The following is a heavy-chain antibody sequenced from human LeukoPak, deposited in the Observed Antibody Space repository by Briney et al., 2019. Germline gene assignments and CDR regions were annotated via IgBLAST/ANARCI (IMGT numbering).Heavy chain of an antibody. CDR3: ARDSRGAYNFDF. CDR1: GYTFTAYY. CDR2: INPNSGGT. Sequence: AASVKVSCKASGYTFTAYYMHWLRQAPGQELEWMGWINPNSGGTNYAQKFQDRVTMTRDTSISTAYMELSSLSSDDTAVYYCARDSRGAYNFDFWGQGTLVTVSS. J-gene: IGHJ4*02. V-gene: IGHV1-2*02. D-gene: IGHD3-10*01.